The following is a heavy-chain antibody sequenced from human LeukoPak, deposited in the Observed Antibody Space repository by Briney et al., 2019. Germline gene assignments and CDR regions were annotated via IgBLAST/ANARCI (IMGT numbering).Heavy chain of an antibody. CDR3: AALNPYITMVRGVIFDY. J-gene: IGHJ4*02. Sequence: SVKVSCKASGFTFTSSAMQWVRQARGQRLEWIGWIVVGSGNTNYAQKFQERVTITRDMSTSTAYMELSSLRSEDTAVYYCAALNPYITMVRGVIFDYWGQGTLVTVSS. CDR2: IVVGSGNT. D-gene: IGHD3-10*01. CDR1: GFTFTSSA. V-gene: IGHV1-58*02.